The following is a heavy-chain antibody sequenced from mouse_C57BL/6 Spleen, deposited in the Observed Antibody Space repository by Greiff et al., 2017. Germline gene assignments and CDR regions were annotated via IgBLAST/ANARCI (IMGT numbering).Heavy chain of an antibody. Sequence: VQLQQSGAELAKPGASVKLSCQASGYTFTSYWMHWVKQRPGQGLEWIGYINPSSGYTKYNQKFKDKATLTADKSSSTAYMPLSSLTYEDSAVYYCARCLTVVATDWYFDVWGTGTTVTVSS. CDR3: ARCLTVVATDWYFDV. D-gene: IGHD1-1*01. J-gene: IGHJ1*03. CDR2: INPSSGYT. V-gene: IGHV1-7*01. CDR1: GYTFTSYW.